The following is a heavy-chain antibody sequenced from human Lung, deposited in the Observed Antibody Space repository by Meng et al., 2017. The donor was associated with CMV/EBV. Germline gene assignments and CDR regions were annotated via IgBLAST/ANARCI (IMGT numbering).Heavy chain of an antibody. J-gene: IGHJ4*02. CDR3: IWNDLGDY. CDR1: GFTFSNAW. Sequence: EVEMGESGGVSVKPRRSLRLSCAGSGFTFSNAWISWVRQAPGKGLEWVGRIKSKTDGETADYNAPVKGRFTISRDESKNTLYLQMNSLKTEDTAIYYSIWNDLGDYWGQGTLVTVSS. CDR2: IKSKTDGETA. V-gene: IGHV3-15*01. D-gene: IGHD1-1*01.